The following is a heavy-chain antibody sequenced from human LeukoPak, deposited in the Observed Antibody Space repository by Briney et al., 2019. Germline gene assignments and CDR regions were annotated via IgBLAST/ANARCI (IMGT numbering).Heavy chain of an antibody. J-gene: IGHJ1*01. CDR3: AASIAAAGTRYFQH. CDR2: IRYDGSNK. V-gene: IGHV3-30*02. Sequence: PGGSLRLSCAASGFTFSSYGMHWVRQAPGKGLEWVAFIRYDGSNKYYADSVKGRFTISRDNSKNTLYLQMNSLRAEDTAVYYCAASIAAAGTRYFQHWGQGTLVTVSS. CDR1: GFTFSSYG. D-gene: IGHD6-13*01.